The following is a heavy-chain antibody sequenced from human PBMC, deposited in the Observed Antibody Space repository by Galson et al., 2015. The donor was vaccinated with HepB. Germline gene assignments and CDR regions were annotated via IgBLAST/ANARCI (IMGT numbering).Heavy chain of an antibody. CDR2: IKEDGSEK. Sequence: SLRLSCAGSGFIFSRFWMSWVRQAPGKGLEWVAKIKEDGSEKNYVDSVKGRFTIARDNAKNSVYLQMNSLRAEDTAVYYCVRDIYEALSGFYDHHGMDVWGQGTTVTVSS. V-gene: IGHV3-7*03. CDR1: GFIFSRFW. J-gene: IGHJ6*02. D-gene: IGHD3-9*01. CDR3: VRDIYEALSGFYDHHGMDV.